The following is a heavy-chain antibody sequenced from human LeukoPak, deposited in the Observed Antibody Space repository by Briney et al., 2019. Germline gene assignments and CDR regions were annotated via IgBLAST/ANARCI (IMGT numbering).Heavy chain of an antibody. V-gene: IGHV1-46*01. D-gene: IGHD1-26*01. CDR1: GYTFTSYY. CDR2: INPSGGST. CDR3: ARDAVGARTWFDP. J-gene: IGHJ5*02. Sequence: ASVKVSCKASGYTFTSYYMHWVRQAPGQGLEWMGIINPSGGSTSYAQKFQGRVTMTRDTSISTAYVELSRLRSDDTAVYYCARDAVGARTWFDPWGQGTLVTVSS.